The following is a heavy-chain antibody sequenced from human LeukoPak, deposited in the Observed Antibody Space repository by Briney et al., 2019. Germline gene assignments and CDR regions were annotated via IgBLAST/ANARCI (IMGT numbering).Heavy chain of an antibody. CDR2: LDSSGNT. V-gene: IGHV4-4*07. CDR3: AREDSSAWYYNDH. D-gene: IGHD6-13*01. CDR1: GGSISGYY. J-gene: IGHJ4*02. Sequence: SGTLSLTCTVSGGSISGYYWTWIRQPAGKGLEWIGRLDSSGNTNFNPSLKSRVTMSVDMSKNQFSLKLSSVTAADTAVYFCAREDSSAWYYNDHWGQGTLVTVSS.